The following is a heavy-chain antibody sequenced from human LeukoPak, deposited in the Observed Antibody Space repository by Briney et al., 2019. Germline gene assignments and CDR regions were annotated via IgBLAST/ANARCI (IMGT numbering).Heavy chain of an antibody. D-gene: IGHD3-22*01. Sequence: GGSLRLSCAASGFTFSSYAMHWVRQAPGKGLEWVAVISYDGSNKYYADSVKGRFTISRDNSKNTLYLQMNSLRAEETAVYYCARVPPLVVIFGSPLGYYYGMDVWGQGTTVTVS. J-gene: IGHJ6*02. CDR2: ISYDGSNK. CDR1: GFTFSSYA. V-gene: IGHV3-30*04. CDR3: ARVPPLVVIFGSPLGYYYGMDV.